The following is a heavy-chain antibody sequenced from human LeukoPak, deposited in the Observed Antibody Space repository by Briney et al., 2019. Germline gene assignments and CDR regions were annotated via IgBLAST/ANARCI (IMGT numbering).Heavy chain of an antibody. V-gene: IGHV3-11*01. CDR3: ARRTGMTWPGWLRVVDL. D-gene: IGHD6-19*01. Sequence: PGGSLRLSCAASGFTFSDYHMNWNRQAPGKGLEWLSHISSSGSTIYYTDSVKGRFTISRDTSKNSLYLQMNSRRDEDTAVYYCARRTGMTWPGWLRVVDLWGEGTLVSVSS. J-gene: IGHJ5*02. CDR2: ISSSGSTI. CDR1: GFTFSDYH.